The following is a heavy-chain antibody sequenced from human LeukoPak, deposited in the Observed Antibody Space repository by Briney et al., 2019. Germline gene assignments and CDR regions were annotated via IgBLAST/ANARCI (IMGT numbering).Heavy chain of an antibody. J-gene: IGHJ6*02. Sequence: GGSLRLSCAASGFTFSSYGMHWVRQAPGKGLEWVAVISYDGSNKYYADSVKGRFTISRDNSKNTLYLQMNSLRAEDTALYYCAGYGLDYYYGMDVWGQGTTVTVSS. V-gene: IGHV3-30*03. CDR2: ISYDGSNK. CDR1: GFTFSSYG. D-gene: IGHD5-18*01. CDR3: AGYGLDYYYGMDV.